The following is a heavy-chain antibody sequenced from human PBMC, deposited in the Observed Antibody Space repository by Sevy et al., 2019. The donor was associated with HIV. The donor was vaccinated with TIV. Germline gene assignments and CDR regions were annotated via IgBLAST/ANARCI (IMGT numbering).Heavy chain of an antibody. J-gene: IGHJ4*02. CDR3: ARHRLGYCSRTSCSGGDY. Sequence: GEPLKISCKSSGYSFTSYWIGWVRQMPGKGLEWMGIIYPGDSDIRYSPSFQGQVTITADKSINTAYLQWSSLKASDSAMYYCARHRLGYCSRTSCSGGDYWGQGTLVTVSS. V-gene: IGHV5-51*01. D-gene: IGHD2-2*01. CDR2: IYPGDSDI. CDR1: GYSFTSYW.